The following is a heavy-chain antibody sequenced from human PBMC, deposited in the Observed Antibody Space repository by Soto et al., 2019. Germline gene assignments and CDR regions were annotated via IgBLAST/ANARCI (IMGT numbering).Heavy chain of an antibody. J-gene: IGHJ5*02. Sequence: CTVSGGSISSYYWSWIRQPPGKGLEWIGYIYYSGSTNYNPSLKSRVTISVDTSKNQFSLKLSSVTAADTAVYYCARLRAAAGSFDPWGQGTLVTVSS. V-gene: IGHV4-59*01. CDR1: GGSISSYY. CDR2: IYYSGST. CDR3: ARLRAAAGSFDP. D-gene: IGHD6-13*01.